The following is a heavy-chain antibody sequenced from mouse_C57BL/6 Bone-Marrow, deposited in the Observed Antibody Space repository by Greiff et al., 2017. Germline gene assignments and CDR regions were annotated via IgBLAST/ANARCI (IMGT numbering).Heavy chain of an antibody. V-gene: IGHV1-55*01. Sequence: VQVVESGAELVKPGASVKMSCKASGYTFTSYWITWVKQRPGQGLEWIGDIYPGSGSTNYNEKFKSKATLTVDTSSSTAYMQLSSLTSEDSAVYYCAKIYYGPFDYWGQGTTLTVSS. CDR3: AKIYYGPFDY. D-gene: IGHD2-1*01. J-gene: IGHJ2*01. CDR1: GYTFTSYW. CDR2: IYPGSGST.